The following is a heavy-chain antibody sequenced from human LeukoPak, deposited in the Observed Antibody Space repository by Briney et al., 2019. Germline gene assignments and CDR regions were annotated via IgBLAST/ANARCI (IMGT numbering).Heavy chain of an antibody. Sequence: KPSETLSLTCTVSGGSSSSYYWSWIRQPAGKGLEWIGRIYTSGSTNYNPSLKSRVTMSVDTSKNQFSLKLSSVTAADTAVYYCATDDRAGYYDGTFAFDIWGQGTMVTVSS. D-gene: IGHD3-22*01. J-gene: IGHJ3*02. CDR2: IYTSGST. CDR3: ATDDRAGYYDGTFAFDI. V-gene: IGHV4-4*07. CDR1: GGSSSSYY.